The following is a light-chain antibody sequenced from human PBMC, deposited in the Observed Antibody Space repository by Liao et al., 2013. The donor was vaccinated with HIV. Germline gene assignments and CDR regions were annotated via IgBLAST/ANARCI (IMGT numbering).Light chain of an antibody. J-gene: IGLJ2*01. V-gene: IGLV3-21*01. Sequence: SYELTQSPSVSVAPGGTATIPCGGNNVGSQSVHWYQQKPGQAPVPVIYYDSDRPSGIPERFSGTNSGNTATLTISRAEAGDEADYFCQVWDSSTVLFGGGTKLTVL. CDR3: QVWDSSTVL. CDR1: NVGSQS. CDR2: YDS.